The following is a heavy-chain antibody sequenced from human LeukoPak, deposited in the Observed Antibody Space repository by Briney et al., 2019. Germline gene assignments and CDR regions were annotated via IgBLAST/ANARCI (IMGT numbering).Heavy chain of an antibody. CDR3: ATSIAARPGYYFDY. CDR2: FDPEDGET. J-gene: IGHJ4*02. CDR1: GYTLTELS. D-gene: IGHD6-6*01. Sequence: ASVKVSCKVSGYTLTELSMHWVRQAPGKGLEWMGGFDPEDGETIYAQKFQGRVTMTEDTSTDTAYMELSSLRSEDTAVYYCATSIAARPGYYFDYWGQGTLVTVSS. V-gene: IGHV1-24*01.